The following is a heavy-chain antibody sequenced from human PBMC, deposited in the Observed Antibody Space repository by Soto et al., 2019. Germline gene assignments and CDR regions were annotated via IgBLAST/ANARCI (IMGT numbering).Heavy chain of an antibody. CDR2: IYYSGST. V-gene: IGHV4-30-4*01. CDR1: GGSISSGDYY. CDR3: ARDQVLRYSNYYYYGMDV. Sequence: TLSLTCTVSGGSISSGDYYWSWIRQPPGKGLEWIGYIYYSGSTYYNPSLKSRVTISVDTSKNQFSLKLSSVTAADTAVYYCARDQVLRYSNYYYYGMDVWGQGPTVTVSS. D-gene: IGHD3-9*01. J-gene: IGHJ6*02.